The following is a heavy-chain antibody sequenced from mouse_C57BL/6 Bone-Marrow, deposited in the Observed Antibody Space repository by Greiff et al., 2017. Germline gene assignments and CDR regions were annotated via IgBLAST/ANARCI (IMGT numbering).Heavy chain of an antibody. Sequence: VQLQQPGAELVKPGASVKMSCKASGYTFTSYWITWVKQRPGQGLEWIGDIYPGSGSTNYNEKFKSKATLTVDTSSSTAYMQLSSLTSEDSAVYYCAREDYDGGYDFDYWGQGTTLTVSS. CDR2: IYPGSGST. CDR1: GYTFTSYW. V-gene: IGHV1-55*01. J-gene: IGHJ2*01. D-gene: IGHD2-4*01. CDR3: AREDYDGGYDFDY.